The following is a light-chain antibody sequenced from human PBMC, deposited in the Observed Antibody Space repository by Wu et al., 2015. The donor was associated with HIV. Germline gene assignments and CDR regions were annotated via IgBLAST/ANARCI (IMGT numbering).Light chain of an antibody. CDR3: QQYNIWPYT. V-gene: IGKV3-20*01. Sequence: EIVLTQSPGTLSLSPGERATLSCRASQSVSDNYLAWYQQKPGQAPRLLIYGASRRATGIPDRFSGSGSGTDFTLTINNMQSEDFAVYYCQQYNIWPYTFGQGTKLDIK. J-gene: IGKJ2*01. CDR2: GAS. CDR1: QSVSDNY.